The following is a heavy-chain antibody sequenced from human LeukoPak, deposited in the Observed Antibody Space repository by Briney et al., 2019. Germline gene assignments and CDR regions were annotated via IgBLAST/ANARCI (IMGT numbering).Heavy chain of an antibody. J-gene: IGHJ5*02. CDR2: MNPNSGNT. V-gene: IGHV1-8*03. D-gene: IGHD6-19*01. CDR1: GYIFTNYA. CDR3: ARDSSGWYHWFDP. Sequence: GASVKVSCKASGYIFTNYAIHWVRQAPGQGLEWMGWMNPNSGNTGYAQEFQGRVTITRNTSISTAYMELSSLRSEDTTVYYCARDSSGWYHWFDPWGQGTLVTVSS.